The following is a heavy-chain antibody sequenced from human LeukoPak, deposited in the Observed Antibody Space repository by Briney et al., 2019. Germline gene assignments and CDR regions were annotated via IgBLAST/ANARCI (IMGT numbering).Heavy chain of an antibody. CDR1: GFTFSDYY. D-gene: IGHD1-7*01. V-gene: IGHV3-11*01. Sequence: GGSLRLSCAASGFTFSDYYMSWIRQAPGKGLEWVSYISSGSTIYYADSVKGRFTISRDNAKNSLYLQMNSLRAEGTAVYYCARRGTTYFDYWGQGTLVTVSS. CDR3: ARRGTTYFDY. CDR2: ISSGSTI. J-gene: IGHJ4*02.